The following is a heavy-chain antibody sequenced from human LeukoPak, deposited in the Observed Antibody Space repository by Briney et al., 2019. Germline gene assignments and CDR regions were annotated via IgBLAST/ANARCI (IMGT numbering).Heavy chain of an antibody. CDR3: ARGLIYFEV. CDR1: GFTVSSNE. V-gene: IGHV3-7*04. Sequence: GGSLRLSCAASGFTVSSNEMSWVRQAPGKGLEWVANIKDDGSEKSYEDSVKGRFTISRDNANNAVYLQMDTLRVEDTAVYYCARGLIYFEVWGQGTLVSVSS. CDR2: IKDDGSEK. D-gene: IGHD3-9*01. J-gene: IGHJ4*02.